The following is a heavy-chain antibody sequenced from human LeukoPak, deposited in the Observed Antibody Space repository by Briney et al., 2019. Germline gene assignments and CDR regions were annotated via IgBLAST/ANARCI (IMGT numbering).Heavy chain of an antibody. CDR1: GGSISSYY. V-gene: IGHV4-39*07. CDR3: ARGGETYYDILTGYYTDDAFDI. D-gene: IGHD3-9*01. CDR2: IYYSGST. Sequence: PSETLSLTCTVSGGSISSYYWGWIRQPPGKGLEWIGSIYYSGSTYYNPSLKSRVTISVDTSKNQFSLKLSSVTAADTAVYYCARGGETYYDILTGYYTDDAFDIWGQGTMVTVSS. J-gene: IGHJ3*02.